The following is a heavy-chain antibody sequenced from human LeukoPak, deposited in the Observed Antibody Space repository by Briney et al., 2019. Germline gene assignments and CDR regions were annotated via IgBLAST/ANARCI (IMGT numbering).Heavy chain of an antibody. V-gene: IGHV4-59*01. CDR1: GGSISSYY. Sequence: SETLSLACTVSGGSISSYYWSWIRQPPGKGLEWIGYIYYSGNTNYNPSLKSQVTISVKTSKNQFSLKLSSVTAADTAVYYCARVTGYMIEDYFDYWGQGTLVTVSS. D-gene: IGHD3-22*01. J-gene: IGHJ4*02. CDR2: IYYSGNT. CDR3: ARVTGYMIEDYFDY.